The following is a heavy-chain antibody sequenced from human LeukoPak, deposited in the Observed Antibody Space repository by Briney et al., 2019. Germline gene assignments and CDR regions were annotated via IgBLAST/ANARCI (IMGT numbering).Heavy chain of an antibody. CDR3: AKDWIQFNRVFDCFDS. CDR1: GFPFETNA. D-gene: IGHD5-18*01. J-gene: IGHJ4*02. CDR2: IGNTET. Sequence: GGSLRLSCATSGFPFETNAMSWVRQAPGKGLEWVATIGNTETFYADSVTGRFTISRDNSKNTVNLQMNRLRVEDTAIYYCAKDWIQFNRVFDCFDSWGRGTLVAVSS. V-gene: IGHV3-23*01.